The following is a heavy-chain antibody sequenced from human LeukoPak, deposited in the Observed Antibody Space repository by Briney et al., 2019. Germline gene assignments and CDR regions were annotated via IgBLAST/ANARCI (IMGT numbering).Heavy chain of an antibody. CDR3: ASGYDSSGYLERGAGDY. J-gene: IGHJ4*02. V-gene: IGHV4-39*07. Sequence: SETLSLTCTVSGGSISSSSYYWGWIRQPPGKGLEWIGSIYYSGSTYYNPSLKSRVTISVDTSKNQFSLKLSSVTAADTAVYYCASGYDSSGYLERGAGDYWGQGTLATVSS. CDR2: IYYSGST. CDR1: GGSISSSSYY. D-gene: IGHD3-22*01.